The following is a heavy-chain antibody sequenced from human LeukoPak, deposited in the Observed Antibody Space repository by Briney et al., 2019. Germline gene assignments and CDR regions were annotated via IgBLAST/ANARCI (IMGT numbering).Heavy chain of an antibody. V-gene: IGHV4-34*01. CDR3: AGGGIAAAGTDLDY. CDR2: INHSGST. J-gene: IGHJ4*02. Sequence: SETLSLTCAVYGGSFSGYYWSWIRQPPGKGLEWIGEINHSGSTNYNPSLKSRVTISVDTSKNQFSLKLSSVTAADTAVYYCAGGGIAAAGTDLDYWGQGTLVTVSS. D-gene: IGHD6-13*01. CDR1: GGSFSGYY.